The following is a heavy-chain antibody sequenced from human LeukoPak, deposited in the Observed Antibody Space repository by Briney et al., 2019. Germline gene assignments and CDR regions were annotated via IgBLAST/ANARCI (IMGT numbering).Heavy chain of an antibody. CDR1: GFTFSSYG. CDR3: ARQYYDFRSAYNYYGMDV. CDR2: INPNSGGT. J-gene: IGHJ6*02. V-gene: IGHV1-2*02. D-gene: IGHD3-3*01. Sequence: PGGSLRLSCAASGFTFSSYGMHWVRQAPGQGPEWMGWINPNSGGTNFAQKFQGRVTMTRDTSISTAYMELSRLNFDDTAVYYCARQYYDFRSAYNYYGMDVWGQGTTVTVSS.